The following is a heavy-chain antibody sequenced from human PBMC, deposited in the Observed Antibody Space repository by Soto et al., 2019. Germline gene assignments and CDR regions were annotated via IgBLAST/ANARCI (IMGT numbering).Heavy chain of an antibody. J-gene: IGHJ4*02. CDR3: ARDQSLTVGYDY. D-gene: IGHD2-8*02. CDR1: GYTFTSYY. V-gene: IGHV1-46*01. CDR2: INPSGGST. Sequence: QVQLVQSGAEVKKPGASVKVSCKASGYTFTSYYMHWVRQAPGQGLEWMGIINPSGGSTSYAQKVQGRVTMTRDSSTSTVYMELGSLRSEDTAVYYWARDQSLTVGYDYWGQGTRVTGSS.